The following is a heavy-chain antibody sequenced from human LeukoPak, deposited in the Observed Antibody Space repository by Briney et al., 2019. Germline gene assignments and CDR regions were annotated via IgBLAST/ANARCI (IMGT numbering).Heavy chain of an antibody. D-gene: IGHD4-17*01. Sequence: VGSLRLSCAASGFTFSSYSMNWVRQAPGKGLEWVSSISSSSSYIYYADSVKGRFTISRDNAKNSLYLQMNSLRAEDTAVYYCARGSDYGDYVWWFDPWGQGTLVTVSS. V-gene: IGHV3-21*01. J-gene: IGHJ5*02. CDR2: ISSSSSYI. CDR1: GFTFSSYS. CDR3: ARGSDYGDYVWWFDP.